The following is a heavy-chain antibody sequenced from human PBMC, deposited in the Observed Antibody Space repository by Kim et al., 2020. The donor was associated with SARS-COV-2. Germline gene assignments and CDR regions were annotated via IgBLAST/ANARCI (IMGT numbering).Heavy chain of an antibody. V-gene: IGHV4-39*07. J-gene: IGHJ4*02. CDR3: SLSDYYDSSGDPLDY. CDR2: TYYSGST. Sequence: SETLSLTCTVSGGSISSSSYYWGWIRQPPGKGLEWIGSTYYSGSTYYNPSLKSRVTISVDTSKNQFSLKLSSVTAADTAVYYCSLSDYYDSSGDPLDYWGQGTLVTVSS. D-gene: IGHD3-22*01. CDR1: GGSISSSSYY.